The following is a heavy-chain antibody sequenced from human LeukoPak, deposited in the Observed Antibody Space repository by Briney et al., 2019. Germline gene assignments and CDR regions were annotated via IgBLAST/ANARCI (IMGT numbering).Heavy chain of an antibody. D-gene: IGHD3-16*01. CDR3: ASEPSGGMTGSLGVLFASYYTYYYMDV. J-gene: IGHJ6*03. CDR1: GYTFTMYS. V-gene: IGHV1-46*01. Sequence: GASVKVSCKTSGYTFTMYSIHWVRQAPGQELEWMGMINPSDGATTYAQRFQGRVTMTRDMSTTTVYMDLRSLRSEDTAVYFCASEPSGGMTGSLGVLFASYYTYYYMDVWGRGTTVTVSS. CDR2: INPSDGAT.